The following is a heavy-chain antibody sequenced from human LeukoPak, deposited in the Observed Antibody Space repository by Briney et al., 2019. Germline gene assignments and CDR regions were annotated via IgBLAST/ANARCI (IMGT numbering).Heavy chain of an antibody. Sequence: GGSLRLSCAASGFTFSSYAMSWVRQAPGKGLEWVSAISGSGGSTYYADSVKGRFTISRDNSKNTLYLQMNSLRAEDTAVYYCARRNSGDGYYFEYWGQGTLVAVSS. V-gene: IGHV3-23*01. J-gene: IGHJ4*02. CDR1: GFTFSSYA. CDR2: ISGSGGST. D-gene: IGHD7-27*01. CDR3: ARRNSGDGYYFEY.